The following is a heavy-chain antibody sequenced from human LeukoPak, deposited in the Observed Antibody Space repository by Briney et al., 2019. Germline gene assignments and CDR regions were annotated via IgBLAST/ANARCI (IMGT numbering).Heavy chain of an antibody. CDR2: ISSGSGTI. J-gene: IGHJ4*02. CDR1: GFTFSSYS. CDR3: ARGGLYSSSWSDY. D-gene: IGHD6-13*01. Sequence: GGSLRLSCAASGFTFSSYSINWVRQAPGKGLEWLSYISSGSGTIYYADSVKGRFTISRGNAKNSLYLQMNSLRDEDTAVYYCARGGLYSSSWSDYWGQGTLVTVSS. V-gene: IGHV3-48*02.